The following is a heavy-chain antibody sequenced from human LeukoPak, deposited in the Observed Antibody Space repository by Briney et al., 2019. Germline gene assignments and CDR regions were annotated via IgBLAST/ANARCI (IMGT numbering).Heavy chain of an antibody. Sequence: SQTLSLTCAISGDSVSSNSAAWNWIRQSPSRGLEWLGRTYYRSKWYNDYAVSVKSRITINPDTSKNQFSLQLNSVTPEDTAVYYCARDIADSSQQLVRGYFDYWGQGTLVTVSS. D-gene: IGHD6-13*01. CDR2: TYYRSKWYN. CDR1: GDSVSSNSAA. V-gene: IGHV6-1*01. CDR3: ARDIADSSQQLVRGYFDY. J-gene: IGHJ4*02.